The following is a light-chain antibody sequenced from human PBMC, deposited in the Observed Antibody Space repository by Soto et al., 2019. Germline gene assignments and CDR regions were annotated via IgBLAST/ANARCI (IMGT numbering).Light chain of an antibody. Sequence: QLVLTQPPSASGTPGQRVTISCSGSSSNIGSSTVTWYQQLPGAAPTVLIHSNNQRPSGVPDRFSGSKSGTSASLAISGLQSDDEADYYCCSYGGSSTFPYVFGTGTKLTVL. CDR3: CSYGGSSTFPYV. V-gene: IGLV1-44*01. CDR2: SNN. CDR1: SSNIGSST. J-gene: IGLJ1*01.